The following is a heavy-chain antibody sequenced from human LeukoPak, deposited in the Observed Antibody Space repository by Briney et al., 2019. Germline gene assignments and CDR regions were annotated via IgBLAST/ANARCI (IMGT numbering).Heavy chain of an antibody. CDR3: ARGSSYGGTDTFDI. Sequence: SETLSLTCTVSGGSISSSSYYWGWIRQPPGKGLEWIGSIYYSGSTYYNPSLKSRVTISVDTSKNQFSLKLSSVTAADTAVYYCARGSSYGGTDTFDIWGQGTMVTVSS. J-gene: IGHJ3*02. V-gene: IGHV4-39*07. D-gene: IGHD4-23*01. CDR1: GGSISSSSYY. CDR2: IYYSGST.